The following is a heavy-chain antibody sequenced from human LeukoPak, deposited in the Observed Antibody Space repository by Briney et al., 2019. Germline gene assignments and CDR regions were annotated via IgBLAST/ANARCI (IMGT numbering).Heavy chain of an antibody. Sequence: PGGSLRLSCAGSGFTFCSYAMGRVPQAPGKGLEGVSAVSGSGDKTDCADSVKGRFTTSRDYSKNTLFLQMNSLRAEDTALYYCAKSDCSSIYCYVLDYWGQGTLVTVSS. CDR1: GFTFCSYA. CDR2: VSGSGDKT. D-gene: IGHD2-2*01. CDR3: AKSDCSSIYCYVLDY. J-gene: IGHJ4*02. V-gene: IGHV3-23*01.